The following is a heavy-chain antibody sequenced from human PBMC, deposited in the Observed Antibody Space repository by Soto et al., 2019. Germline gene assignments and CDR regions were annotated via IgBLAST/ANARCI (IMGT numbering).Heavy chain of an antibody. D-gene: IGHD6-13*01. CDR2: ISTSSSTI. CDR1: GFTFSSYS. V-gene: IGHV3-48*01. Sequence: EVQLVESGGGLVQSGGSLRLSCAASGFTFSSYSMNWVRQVPGKGLEWVSYISTSSSTIYYADSVKGRFTISRDNAKNSLYLQMDSLRAEDTAVYYCARDQPGGVPYSSNWYPGYWGQGTLVTVSS. J-gene: IGHJ4*02. CDR3: ARDQPGGVPYSSNWYPGY.